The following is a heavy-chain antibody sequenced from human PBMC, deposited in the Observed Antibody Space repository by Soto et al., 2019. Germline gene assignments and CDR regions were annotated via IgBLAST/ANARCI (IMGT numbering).Heavy chain of an antibody. V-gene: IGHV1-69*13. CDR1: GGTFRAYA. CDR3: ATNNRASYHFDY. D-gene: IGHD3-16*02. CDR2: IIPLFGTT. J-gene: IGHJ4*02. Sequence: GASVKVSCKASGGTFRAYAISWVRQAPGQGLEWMGGIIPLFGTTNYAQRFQGRVTITADDSTRTASMELSSLRSEDTAVYYCATNNRASYHFDYWGQGTPVTVSS.